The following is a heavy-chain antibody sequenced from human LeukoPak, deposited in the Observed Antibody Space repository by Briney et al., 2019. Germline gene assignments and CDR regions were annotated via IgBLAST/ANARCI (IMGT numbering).Heavy chain of an antibody. CDR3: ARSVTLGGTYYYYYMDV. J-gene: IGHJ6*03. CDR1: GGSISSYY. V-gene: IGHV4-59*01. CDR2: IYYSGST. Sequence: SETLSLTCTVSGGSISSYYWSWIRQPPGKGLEWIGYIYYSGSTNYNPSLKGRVTISVDTSKNQFSLKLSSVTAADTAVYYCARSVTLGGTYYYYYMDVWGKGTTVTVSS. D-gene: IGHD3-16*01.